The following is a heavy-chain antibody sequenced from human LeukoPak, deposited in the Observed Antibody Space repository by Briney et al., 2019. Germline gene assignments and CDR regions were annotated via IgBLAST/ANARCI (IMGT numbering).Heavy chain of an antibody. CDR1: RFSFSSYF. V-gene: IGHV3-30*18. CDR3: AKDHVNAGYLDY. D-gene: IGHD6-13*01. J-gene: IGHJ4*02. CDR2: ISYDERSK. Sequence: GGSLRLSCEASRFSFSSYFLHWVRQAPGKGLEWVAIISYDERSKDYADSVKGRFTISRDNSENTLYLQMDSLRADDTAVYYCAKDHVNAGYLDYWGQGTLVTVSS.